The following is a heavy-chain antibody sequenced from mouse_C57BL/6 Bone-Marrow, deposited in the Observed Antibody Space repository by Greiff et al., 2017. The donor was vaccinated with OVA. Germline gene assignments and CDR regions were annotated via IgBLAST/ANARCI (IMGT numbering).Heavy chain of an antibody. J-gene: IGHJ3*01. CDR2: INPNNGGT. D-gene: IGHD2-3*01. Sequence: VQLKQSGPELVKPGASVKISCKASGYTFTDYYMNWVKQSHGKSLEWIGDINPNNGGTSYNQKFKGKATLTVDKSSSTAYMELRSLTSEDSAVYYCARTPYDGYYSAYWGQGTLVTVSA. CDR1: GYTFTDYY. CDR3: ARTPYDGYYSAY. V-gene: IGHV1-26*01.